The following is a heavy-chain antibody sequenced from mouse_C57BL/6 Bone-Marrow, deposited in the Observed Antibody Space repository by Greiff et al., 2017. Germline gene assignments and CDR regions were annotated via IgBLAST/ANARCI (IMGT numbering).Heavy chain of an antibody. Sequence: QVQLQQPGAELVRPGPSVKLSCKASGYTFTSYGMHWVKQRPGQGLEWIGGIDPSASYTKYNQTFKGKATLSVDTSSSTAYMQHSSLTSEDSSVYYCAKLGLSYWGQGTLVTVSA. CDR1: GYTFTSYG. V-gene: IGHV1-59*01. CDR2: IDPSASYT. D-gene: IGHD4-1*01. CDR3: AKLGLSY. J-gene: IGHJ3*01.